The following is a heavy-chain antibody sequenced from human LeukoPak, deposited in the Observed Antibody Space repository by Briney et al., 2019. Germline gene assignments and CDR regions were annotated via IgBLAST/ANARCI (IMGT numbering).Heavy chain of an antibody. CDR3: ARWAGYCSSTSCYTFYYYYGMDV. D-gene: IGHD2-2*02. CDR2: INPSGGST. CDR1: GYTFTSYY. J-gene: IGHJ6*02. V-gene: IGHV1-46*01. Sequence: ASVKVSCKASGYTFTSYYMHWVRQAPGQGLEWMGIINPSGGSTSYAQKFQGRVTMTTDTSTSTAYMELRSLRSDDTAVYYCARWAGYCSSTSCYTFYYYYGMDVWGQRTTVTVSS.